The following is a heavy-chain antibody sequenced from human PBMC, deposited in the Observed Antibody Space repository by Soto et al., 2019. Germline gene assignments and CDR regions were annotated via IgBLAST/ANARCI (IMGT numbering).Heavy chain of an antibody. D-gene: IGHD6-13*01. V-gene: IGHV1-69*12. CDR2: IIPIFGTA. CDR3: ARDWARYSSSQPFGCMDV. Sequence: QVQLVQSGAEVKKPGSSVKVSCKASGGTFSSYAISWVRQAPGQGLEWMGGIIPIFGTANYAQKFQGRVTITADESTSTAYMELSSLRSEDTAVYYCARDWARYSSSQPFGCMDVWGQGTTFTVSS. J-gene: IGHJ6*02. CDR1: GGTFSSYA.